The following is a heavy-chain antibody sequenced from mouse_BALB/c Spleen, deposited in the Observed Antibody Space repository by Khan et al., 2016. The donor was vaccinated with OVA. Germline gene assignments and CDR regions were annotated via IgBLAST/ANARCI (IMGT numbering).Heavy chain of an antibody. D-gene: IGHD2-1*01. J-gene: IGHJ3*01. Sequence: EVQLQQSGAELVKPGASVKLSCTGSGFNIKDTYMHWMNQRPEQGLEWIGRIDPANGDTKYGPKFQDKATLTADTFSNTAYLQLSSLTSEGTGVYFWSTLYGKPFAYWGQGTLVSVS. CDR1: GFNIKDTY. V-gene: IGHV14-3*02. CDR3: STLYGKPFAY. CDR2: IDPANGDT.